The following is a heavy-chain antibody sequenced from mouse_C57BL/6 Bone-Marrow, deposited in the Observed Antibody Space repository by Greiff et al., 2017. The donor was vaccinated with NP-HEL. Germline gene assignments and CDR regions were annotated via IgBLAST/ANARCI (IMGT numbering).Heavy chain of an antibody. J-gene: IGHJ1*03. V-gene: IGHV5-16*01. Sequence: VKLMESEGGLVQPGSSLKLSCTASGFTFSDYYMAWVRQAPEKGLEWVANINYDGSSTYYLDSLKSRFIISRANAKNHLYLQVSSLKSEDTATYYCARESDYYGGSCPHWDFDDWGTGTTVTVSS. D-gene: IGHD1-1*01. CDR3: ARESDYYGGSCPHWDFDD. CDR1: GFTFSDYY. CDR2: INYDGSST.